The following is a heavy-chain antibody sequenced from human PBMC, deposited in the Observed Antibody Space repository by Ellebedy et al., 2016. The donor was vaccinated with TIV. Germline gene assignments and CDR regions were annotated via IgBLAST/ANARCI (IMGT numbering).Heavy chain of an antibody. CDR1: GASIRSNY. D-gene: IGHD5-24*01. CDR3: ARRRDAYNYYFDS. Sequence: MPGGSLRLSCTVSGASIRSNYWSWIRQSPAKGLEWIGYIYYRGSTSYNPSLTSRVTISIDTSKSQFSLRLTSATAADTAVYFCARRRDAYNYYFDSWGQGTLVTVSS. CDR2: IYYRGST. J-gene: IGHJ4*02. V-gene: IGHV4-59*08.